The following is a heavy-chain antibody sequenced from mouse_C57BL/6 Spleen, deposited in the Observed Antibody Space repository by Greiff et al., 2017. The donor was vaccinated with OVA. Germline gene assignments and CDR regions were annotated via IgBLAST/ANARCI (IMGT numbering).Heavy chain of an antibody. Sequence: QVQLKQPGAELVKPGASVKLSCKASGYTFTSYWMHWVKQRPGQGLEWIGMIHPTSGSTNYNEKFKSKATLTVDKSSSTAYMQLSSLPSEDAAEYYGEREIYYDYDKVDYWGKGTTRTVSS. V-gene: IGHV1-64*01. CDR3: EREIYYDYDKVDY. J-gene: IGHJ2*01. D-gene: IGHD2-4*01. CDR2: IHPTSGST. CDR1: GYTFTSYW.